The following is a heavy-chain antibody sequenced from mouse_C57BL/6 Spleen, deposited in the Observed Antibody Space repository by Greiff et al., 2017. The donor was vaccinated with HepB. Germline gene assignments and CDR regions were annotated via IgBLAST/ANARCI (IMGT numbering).Heavy chain of an antibody. V-gene: IGHV5-16*01. Sequence: EVKLMESEGGLVQPGSSMKLSCTASGFTFSDYYMAWVRQVPEKGLEWVANINYDGSSTYYLDSLKSRFIISRDNAKNILYLQMSSLKSEDTATYYCARGGYYGSSYFDVWGTGTTVTVSS. CDR1: GFTFSDYY. CDR3: ARGGYYGSSYFDV. CDR2: INYDGSST. D-gene: IGHD1-1*01. J-gene: IGHJ1*03.